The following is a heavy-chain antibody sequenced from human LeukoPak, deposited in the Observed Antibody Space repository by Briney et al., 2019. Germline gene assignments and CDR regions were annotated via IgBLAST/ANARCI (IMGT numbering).Heavy chain of an antibody. CDR1: GDSITSSSFY. CDR3: ARDPRTGYSSGWSY. J-gene: IGHJ4*02. CDR2: IYYSGST. D-gene: IGHD6-19*01. V-gene: IGHV4-39*07. Sequence: PSETLSLTCTVSGDSITSSSFYWAWIRQPPGKGLEWIGTIYYSGSTYYNPSLKSRVTISVDTSKNQFSLKLSSVTAADTAVYYCARDPRTGYSSGWSYWGQGTLVTVSS.